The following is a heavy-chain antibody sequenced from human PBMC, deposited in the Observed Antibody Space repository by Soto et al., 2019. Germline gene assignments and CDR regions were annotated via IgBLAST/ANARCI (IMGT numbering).Heavy chain of an antibody. CDR2: ISSNGGST. J-gene: IGHJ5*02. Sequence: GGSLRLSCSASGFTFSSYAMHWVRQAPGKGLEYVSAISSNGGSTYYADSVRGRFTISRDTSKNTVNLQMSSLRPDDTAVYYCVKSSSSSWYAEEELYWSDPWGQGTLVTVSS. D-gene: IGHD6-13*01. CDR1: GFTFSSYA. CDR3: VKSSSSSWYAEEELYWSDP. V-gene: IGHV3-64D*08.